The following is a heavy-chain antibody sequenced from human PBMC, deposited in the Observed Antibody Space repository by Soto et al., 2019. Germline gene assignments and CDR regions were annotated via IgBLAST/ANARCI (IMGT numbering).Heavy chain of an antibody. CDR1: GFSLSTSGVG. J-gene: IGHJ4*02. D-gene: IGHD4-17*01. CDR2: IYWDDDK. V-gene: IGHV2-5*02. Sequence: GSGPTLVNPTQTLTPTCTFSGFSLSTSGVGVGWIREPPGKALEWLALIYWDDDKRYSPSLKSRLTITKDTSKNQVVLTMTNMDPVDTATYYCAHIRNPPEIRIFDYWGQGTLVTVSS. CDR3: AHIRNPPEIRIFDY.